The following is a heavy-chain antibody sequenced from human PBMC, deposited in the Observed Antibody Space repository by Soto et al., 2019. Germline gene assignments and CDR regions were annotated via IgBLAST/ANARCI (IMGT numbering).Heavy chain of an antibody. CDR1: GGSISRGAYF. J-gene: IGHJ4*02. CDR3: ARGGPVSVSPAWQLLGYFDY. D-gene: IGHD2-15*01. V-gene: IGHV4-31*03. Sequence: QVHLQESGPGQVRPSQTLSLSCSVSGGSISRGAYFWTWIRQFPGKGLAWIAYISYTGATYYTTSLKIRFTILAYTSKNQFSLKLISVTAADTAVYYCARGGPVSVSPAWQLLGYFDYWGQGTLXXVS. CDR2: ISYTGAT.